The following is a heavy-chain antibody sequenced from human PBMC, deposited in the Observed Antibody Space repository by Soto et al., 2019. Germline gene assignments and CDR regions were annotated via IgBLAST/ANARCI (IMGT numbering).Heavy chain of an antibody. V-gene: IGHV1-69*13. CDR3: AREIRVDSTFDP. CDR2: IIPIFGTA. J-gene: IGHJ5*02. Sequence: ASVKVSCKASGGTFSSYAISWVRQAPGQGLEWMGGIIPIFGTANYAQKFQGRVTITADESTSTAYMELSSLRSEDTAVYYCAREIRVDSTFDPWGHGTLFTVSS. D-gene: IGHD3-9*01. CDR1: GGTFSSYA.